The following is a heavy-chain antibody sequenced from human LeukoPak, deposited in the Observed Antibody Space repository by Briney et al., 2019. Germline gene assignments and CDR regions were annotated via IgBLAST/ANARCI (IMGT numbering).Heavy chain of an antibody. CDR2: IIPIFGIG. CDR1: GGTFSSYA. D-gene: IGHD4-11*01. Sequence: SVKVSCKASGGTFSSYAISWVRQAPGQGLEWMGRIIPIFGIGNYAQKFQGRVTITADKSTSTAYMELSSLRSEDTAVYYCARDRTDYSNLYYGMDVWGQGTTVTVSS. J-gene: IGHJ6*02. CDR3: ARDRTDYSNLYYGMDV. V-gene: IGHV1-69*04.